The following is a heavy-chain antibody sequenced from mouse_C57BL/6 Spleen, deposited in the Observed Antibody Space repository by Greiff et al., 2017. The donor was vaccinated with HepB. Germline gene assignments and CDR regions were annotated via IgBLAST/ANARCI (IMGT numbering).Heavy chain of an antibody. Sequence: DVKLQESGPGLVKPSQSLSLTCSVTGYSITSGYYWNWIRQFPGNKLEWMGYISYDGSNNYNPSLKNRISITRDTSKNQFFLKLNSVTTEDTATYYCAREMEIYYDYHYWYFDVWGTGTTVTVSS. CDR3: AREMEIYYDYHYWYFDV. D-gene: IGHD2-4*01. J-gene: IGHJ1*03. V-gene: IGHV3-6*01. CDR2: ISYDGSN. CDR1: GYSITSGYY.